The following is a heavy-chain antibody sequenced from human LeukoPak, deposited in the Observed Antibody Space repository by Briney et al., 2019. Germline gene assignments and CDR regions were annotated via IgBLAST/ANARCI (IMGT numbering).Heavy chain of an antibody. CDR3: ARAFVTAAGFFDT. J-gene: IGHJ4*02. Sequence: GGSLRLSCAASGFTLSSSYMSWVRQAPGKGLEWVSVIYSGGNTYYADSVKGRFTISRDNSVNTLYLQMNSLRTEDTAVYYCARAFVTAAGFFDTWGQGTLVTVSS. V-gene: IGHV3-66*02. D-gene: IGHD6-13*01. CDR1: GFTLSSSY. CDR2: IYSGGNT.